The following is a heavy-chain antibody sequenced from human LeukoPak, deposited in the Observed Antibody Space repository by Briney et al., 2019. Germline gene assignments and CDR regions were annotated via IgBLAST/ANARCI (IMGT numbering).Heavy chain of an antibody. D-gene: IGHD3-16*01. J-gene: IGHJ4*02. CDR3: ARSGGGSPLDFDY. V-gene: IGHV4-4*07. CDR1: GGSFSVYY. Sequence: SETLSLTCTVSGGSFSVYYWCWIRQPAGKGLEWIGRMYTSGSTNYNPSLKSRVTISVDKSKNQFSLKLSSVTAAHTAVYYCARSGGGSPLDFDYWGQGTLVTVSS. CDR2: MYTSGST.